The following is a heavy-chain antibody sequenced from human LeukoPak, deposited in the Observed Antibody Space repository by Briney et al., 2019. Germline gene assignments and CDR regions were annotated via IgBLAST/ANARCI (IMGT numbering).Heavy chain of an antibody. CDR3: ARVGAVAGGVYFDY. J-gene: IGHJ4*02. Sequence: GGSLRLSCAASGFTFSSYSMNWVRQAPGKGLEWVANIKQDGSEKYYVDSVKGRFTISRDNAKNSLYLQMNSLRAEDTAVYYCARVGAVAGGVYFDYWGQGTLVTVSS. D-gene: IGHD6-19*01. V-gene: IGHV3-7*01. CDR2: IKQDGSEK. CDR1: GFTFSSYS.